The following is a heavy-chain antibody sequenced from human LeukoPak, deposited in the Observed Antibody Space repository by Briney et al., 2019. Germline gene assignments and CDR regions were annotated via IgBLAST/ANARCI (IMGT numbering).Heavy chain of an antibody. CDR2: IYNSGST. Sequence: SETLSLTXTVSGGSISNYYWSWIRQPPGKGLEWIGYIYNSGSTSYNPSLKSRVTISVDTSKNQFSLKLTSVTTADTAVYYCAREAGVAAAVHFDYWGQGSLVTVSS. CDR1: GGSISNYY. V-gene: IGHV4-59*01. D-gene: IGHD6-13*01. J-gene: IGHJ4*02. CDR3: AREAGVAAAVHFDY.